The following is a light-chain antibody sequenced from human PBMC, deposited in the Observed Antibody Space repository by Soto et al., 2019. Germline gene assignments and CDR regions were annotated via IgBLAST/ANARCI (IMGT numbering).Light chain of an antibody. CDR1: QSVSSN. J-gene: IGKJ1*01. CDR2: GAS. Sequence: EIVMPQSPATLSVSTGERATLSCRASQSVSSNLAWYQQKAGQAPRLLMYGASTRAIGIPGRFSGSGSGTEFTLTISSLQSEDFAVYYCQQSDKWPPTFGQGTKVDIK. V-gene: IGKV3-15*01. CDR3: QQSDKWPPT.